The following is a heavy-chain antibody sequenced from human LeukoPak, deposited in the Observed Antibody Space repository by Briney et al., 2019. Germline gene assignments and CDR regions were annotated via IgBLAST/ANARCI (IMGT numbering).Heavy chain of an antibody. CDR3: ARYGYYYGMDV. D-gene: IGHD4-17*01. V-gene: IGHV4-59*01. J-gene: IGHJ6*02. CDR2: IYYSGST. Sequence: PSETLSLTCTVSGGSISSYYWSWIRQPPGKGLEWIGYIYYSGSTNYNPSLKSRVTISVDTSKNQFSLKLSSVTAADTAVYYCARYGYYYGMDVWGQGTTVTVSS. CDR1: GGSISSYY.